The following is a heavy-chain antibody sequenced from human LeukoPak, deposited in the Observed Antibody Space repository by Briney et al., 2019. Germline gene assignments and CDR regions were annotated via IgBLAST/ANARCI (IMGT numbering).Heavy chain of an antibody. J-gene: IGHJ4*02. D-gene: IGHD1-26*01. CDR3: ARLRYSDY. CDR1: GFTFSTYW. V-gene: IGHV3-7*01. CDR2: IKEDGSEK. Sequence: GGSLRLSCAASGFTFSTYWMTWVRQAPGKGLEWVANIKEDGSEKHYVDSVKGRFTISRDNAKNSLYLKMNSLRAEDTAVYYCARLRYSDYWGQGALVTVSS.